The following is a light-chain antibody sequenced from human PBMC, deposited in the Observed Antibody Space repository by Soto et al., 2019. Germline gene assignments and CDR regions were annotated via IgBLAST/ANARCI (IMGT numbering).Light chain of an antibody. CDR1: QSVGSY. CDR3: QQRSNWPSLT. V-gene: IGKV3-11*01. CDR2: DAS. Sequence: EIVLIQSPATLSLSAGERATLSCRASQSVGSYLAWYQHQPGQAPRLLISDASNRATGIPARFSGSGSETDFTLTISSLEPEDSAVYYCQQRSNWPSLTFGGGTKVDI. J-gene: IGKJ4*01.